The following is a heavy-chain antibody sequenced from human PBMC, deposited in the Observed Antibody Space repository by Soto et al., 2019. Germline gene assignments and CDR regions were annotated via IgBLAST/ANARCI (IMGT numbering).Heavy chain of an antibody. CDR2: IGSSSSYI. CDR1: GFTFSSYS. CDR3: ARYGVSQVSYYYYGMDA. V-gene: IGHV3-21*01. D-gene: IGHD6-13*01. Sequence: VGSLRLSCAASGFTFSSYSMNWVRQAPGKGLEWVSSIGSSSSYIYYADSVKGRFTISRDNAKNSLYLQMNSLRAEDTAVYYCARYGVSQVSYYYYGMDAWGQGTTVTVSS. J-gene: IGHJ6*02.